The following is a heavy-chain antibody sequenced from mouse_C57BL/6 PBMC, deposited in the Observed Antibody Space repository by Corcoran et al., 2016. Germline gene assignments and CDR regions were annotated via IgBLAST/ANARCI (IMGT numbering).Heavy chain of an antibody. J-gene: IGHJ3*01. V-gene: IGHV3-6*01. CDR1: GYSITSGYY. CDR3: AKETAQAPLAY. CDR2: ISYDGSN. D-gene: IGHD3-2*02. Sequence: DVQLQESGPGLVKPSQSLSLTCSVTGYSITSGYYWNWIRQFPGNKLEWLGYISYDGSNNYNPSLKNRISITRDTSKNQFFLKLNSVTTEDTATYYCAKETAQAPLAYWGQGTLVTVSA.